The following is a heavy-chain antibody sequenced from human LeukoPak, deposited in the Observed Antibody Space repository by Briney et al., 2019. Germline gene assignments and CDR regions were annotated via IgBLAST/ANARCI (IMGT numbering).Heavy chain of an antibody. V-gene: IGHV3-7*03. CDR1: GFTFSSYW. Sequence: GGSLRLSCAASGFTFSSYWMTWVRQAPGKGLEWAANIKQDASERYYVDSVKGRFTISRDNAKNSLYLQMNSLRAEDTALYYCAKDLGGSATTVWGQGTLVTVSS. CDR2: IKQDASER. D-gene: IGHD2-2*01. CDR3: AKDLGGSATTV. J-gene: IGHJ4*02.